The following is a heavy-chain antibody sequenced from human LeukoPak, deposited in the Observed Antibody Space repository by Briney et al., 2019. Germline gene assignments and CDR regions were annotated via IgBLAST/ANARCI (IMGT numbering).Heavy chain of an antibody. Sequence: PGGSLRLSCAASGFTFSSYSMNWVRQAPGKGLEWVSYITSSTSTIYYADSVKGRFTISRDNAKNSLYLQMNSLRAEDTAVYYCARDRDYYDSSGDPPNWFDPWGQGTLVTVSS. D-gene: IGHD3-22*01. CDR2: ITSSTSTI. V-gene: IGHV3-48*01. J-gene: IGHJ5*02. CDR3: ARDRDYYDSSGDPPNWFDP. CDR1: GFTFSSYS.